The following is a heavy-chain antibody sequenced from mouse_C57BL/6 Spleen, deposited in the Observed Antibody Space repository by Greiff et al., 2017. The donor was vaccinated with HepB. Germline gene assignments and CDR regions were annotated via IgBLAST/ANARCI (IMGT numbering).Heavy chain of an antibody. CDR1: GYTFTDYE. D-gene: IGHD2-3*01. V-gene: IGHV1-15*01. J-gene: IGHJ2*01. Sequence: QVQLQQSGAELVRPGASVTLSCKASGYTFTDYEMHWVKQTPVHGLEWIGAIDPETGGTAYNQKFKGKAILTADKSSITAYMELRSLTSEDSAVYYCTRWLLYYWGQGTTLTVSS. CDR2: IDPETGGT. CDR3: TRWLLYY.